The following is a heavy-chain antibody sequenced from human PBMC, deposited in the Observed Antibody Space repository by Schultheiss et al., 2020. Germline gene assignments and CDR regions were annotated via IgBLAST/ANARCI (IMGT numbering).Heavy chain of an antibody. CDR1: GFTFSNAW. CDR2: ISSSSSYI. D-gene: IGHD6-6*01. CDR3: AKDQLAGSSSVRWYYYYGMDV. J-gene: IGHJ6*02. Sequence: GGSLRLSCAASGFTFSNAWMNWVRQAPGKGLEWVSSISSSSSYIYYADSVKGRFTISRDNFQNTLDLQMNSLRPEDTAVYYCAKDQLAGSSSVRWYYYYGMDVWGQGTTVTVSS. V-gene: IGHV3-21*04.